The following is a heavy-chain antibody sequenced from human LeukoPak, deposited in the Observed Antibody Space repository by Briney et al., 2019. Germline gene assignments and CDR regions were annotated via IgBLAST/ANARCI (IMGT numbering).Heavy chain of an antibody. Sequence: SETLSLTCTVSGGSISSSSYYWGWIRQPPGKGLEWIGSIYYSGSTYYNPSLKSRVTISVDTSKNQFSLKLSSVTAADTAVYYCARDVGDWERITMIVVAPYWGQGTLVTVSS. J-gene: IGHJ4*02. CDR1: GGSISSSSYY. V-gene: IGHV4-39*02. CDR2: IYYSGST. CDR3: ARDVGDWERITMIVVAPY. D-gene: IGHD3-22*01.